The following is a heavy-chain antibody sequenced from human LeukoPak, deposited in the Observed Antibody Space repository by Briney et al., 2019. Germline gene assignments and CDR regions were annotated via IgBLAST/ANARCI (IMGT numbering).Heavy chain of an antibody. D-gene: IGHD3-10*01. Sequence: ASVKVSCKASGGTFSSYAISWVRQAPGQGLEWMGGIIPIFGTANYAQKFQGRVTITADESTSTAYTELSSLRSEDTAVYYCARDRGIISYYYYYGMDVWGQGTTVTVSS. J-gene: IGHJ6*02. CDR2: IIPIFGTA. CDR3: ARDRGIISYYYYYGMDV. V-gene: IGHV1-69*13. CDR1: GGTFSSYA.